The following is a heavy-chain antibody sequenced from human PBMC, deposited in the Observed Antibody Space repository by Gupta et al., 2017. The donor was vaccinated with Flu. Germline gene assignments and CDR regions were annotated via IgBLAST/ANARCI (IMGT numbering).Heavy chain of an antibody. CDR3: ARVAVSSMDV. D-gene: IGHD6-19*01. CDR1: FTFSDYT. Sequence: FTFSDYTMDWVRQAPGKGLEWVSSIGSSDSYIFYADLVKGRFTISRDNAKNSLFLQMNNLRAEDTAIYYCARVAVSSMDVWGQGTTVTVSS. V-gene: IGHV3-21*01. J-gene: IGHJ6*02. CDR2: IGSSDSYI.